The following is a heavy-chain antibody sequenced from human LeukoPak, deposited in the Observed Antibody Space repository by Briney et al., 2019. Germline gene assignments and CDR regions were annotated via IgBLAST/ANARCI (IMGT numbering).Heavy chain of an antibody. CDR1: GFTFSSYW. D-gene: IGHD6-19*01. V-gene: IGHV3-53*01. J-gene: IGHJ3*02. CDR3: ARDRVAVAGRIYAFDI. CDR2: IYSGGST. Sequence: PGGSLRLSCAASGFTFSSYWMHWVRQAPGKGLEWVSVIYSGGSTYYADSVKGRFTISRDNSKNTLYLQMNSLRAEDTAVYYCARDRVAVAGRIYAFDIWGQGTMVTVSS.